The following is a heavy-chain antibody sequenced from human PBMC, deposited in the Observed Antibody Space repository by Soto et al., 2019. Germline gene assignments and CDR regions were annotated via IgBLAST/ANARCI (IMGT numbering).Heavy chain of an antibody. V-gene: IGHV4-59*01. J-gene: IGHJ4*02. CDR1: GGSIRSYF. D-gene: IGHD3-10*01. CDR3: ASYSYGRLDD. CDR2: IYYSGST. Sequence: TSETLSLTCTVSGGSIRSYFWSWIRQPPGKGLEWIGYIYYSGSTNYNPSLNSRVTMSVDTSKNQFSLKLKSVTAADTAVYYCASYSYGRLDDWGQGTPVTVSS.